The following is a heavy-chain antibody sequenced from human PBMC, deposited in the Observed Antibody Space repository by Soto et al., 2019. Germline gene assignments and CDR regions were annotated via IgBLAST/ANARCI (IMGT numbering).Heavy chain of an antibody. J-gene: IGHJ4*02. CDR1: GLTFTDAW. CDR3: ATEGFVYGHHAIGY. CDR2: IKSKIGDGAT. D-gene: IGHD3-10*01. Sequence: EVKLVESGGDLVKPGGSLRLSCAASGLTFTDAWMNWVRQAPGKGLEWIGRIKSKIGDGATDYIAAVKGRFTISRDDSRDTLYLQMNSLTTEDTAVYFCATEGFVYGHHAIGYWGQGTLVTVSS. V-gene: IGHV3-15*01.